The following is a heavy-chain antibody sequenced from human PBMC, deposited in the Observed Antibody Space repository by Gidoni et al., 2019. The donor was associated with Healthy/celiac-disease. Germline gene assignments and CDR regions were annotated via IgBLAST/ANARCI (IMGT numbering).Heavy chain of an antibody. Sequence: VQLVQSGAAVKKPGASVKVSCKAYGYTFTSDYMHWVRQAPGQGLEWRGILNPRGVSTSYAQKFQGRVTMTRDTSTSTVYMELSSLRSEDTAVYYCARAEDSSSLEGNWFDPWGHGTLVTVSS. V-gene: IGHV1-46*01. D-gene: IGHD6-13*01. CDR3: ARAEDSSSLEGNWFDP. CDR1: GYTFTSDY. CDR2: LNPRGVST. J-gene: IGHJ5*02.